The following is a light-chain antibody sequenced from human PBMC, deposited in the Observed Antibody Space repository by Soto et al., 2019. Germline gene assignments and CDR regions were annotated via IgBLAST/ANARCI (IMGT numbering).Light chain of an antibody. Sequence: DDPVSNSPSTVSASVGDRVTITCRASQSVSSWLAWYQKRQGKAPKLLIYDAATLESGAPSRFSGSGSGTDFTLTITSLQPDDFATHYCQQYSSHWTFGQGTKVDIK. V-gene: IGKV1-5*01. CDR1: QSVSSW. CDR3: QQYSSHWT. J-gene: IGKJ1*01. CDR2: DAA.